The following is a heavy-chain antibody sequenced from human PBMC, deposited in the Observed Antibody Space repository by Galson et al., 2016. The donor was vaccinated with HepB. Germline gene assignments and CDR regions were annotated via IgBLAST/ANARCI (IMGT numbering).Heavy chain of an antibody. CDR3: AGGHCTRTNCHWNFDH. Sequence: SVKVSCKASGYIFTTYGISWVRQAPGQGLEWLGWIHTDNGDTNYAHIVQGRVTMTTDTSTTTAYMELTSLRSDDTAVYYCAGGHCTRTNCHWNFDHWGQGTLVTGSS. J-gene: IGHJ4*02. D-gene: IGHD2-2*01. CDR2: IHTDNGDT. V-gene: IGHV1-18*01. CDR1: GYIFTTYG.